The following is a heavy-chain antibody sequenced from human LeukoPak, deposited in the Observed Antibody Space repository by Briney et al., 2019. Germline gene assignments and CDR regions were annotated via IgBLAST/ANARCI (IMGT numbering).Heavy chain of an antibody. CDR3: ASLSGYYPPYGMDV. V-gene: IGHV3-23*01. CDR2: IRGSGGST. J-gene: IGHJ6*02. D-gene: IGHD3-3*01. CDR1: GFTFSSYP. Sequence: GGSLRLSRAASGFTFSSYPVCWVRPAPGKGLEWVSAIRGSGGSTYYADSVKARFTISRDNSKNTLYLQMNSLRAEDTAVYYCASLSGYYPPYGMDVWGQGTTVTVSS.